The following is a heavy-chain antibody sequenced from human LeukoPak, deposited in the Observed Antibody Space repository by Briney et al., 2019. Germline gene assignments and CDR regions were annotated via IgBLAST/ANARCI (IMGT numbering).Heavy chain of an antibody. D-gene: IGHD4-17*01. J-gene: IGHJ4*02. CDR3: ASLLGDYGYYFDY. CDR2: INPNSGGT. V-gene: IGHV1-2*02. CDR1: GYAFTGYY. Sequence: GASVKVSCKASGYAFTGYYMHWVRQAPGQGLEWMGWINPNSGGTNYAQKLQGRVTMTTDTSTSTAYMELRSLRSDDTAVYYCASLLGDYGYYFDYWGQGTLVTVSS.